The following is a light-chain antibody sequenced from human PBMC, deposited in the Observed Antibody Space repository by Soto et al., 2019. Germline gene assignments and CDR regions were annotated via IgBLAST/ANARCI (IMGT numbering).Light chain of an antibody. J-gene: IGLJ1*01. CDR2: DVT. CDR3: CSLTTSHTYV. CDR1: SSDVGAYDY. V-gene: IGLV2-14*01. Sequence: QSVLTQPASVSGSPGQSITISCTGTSSDVGAYDYVSWYQQHPGKAPKLMIYDVTNRPSGVSDRFSGSKSGNTASLTISGLQADDEADYYCCSLTTSHTYVFGSGTKVTVL.